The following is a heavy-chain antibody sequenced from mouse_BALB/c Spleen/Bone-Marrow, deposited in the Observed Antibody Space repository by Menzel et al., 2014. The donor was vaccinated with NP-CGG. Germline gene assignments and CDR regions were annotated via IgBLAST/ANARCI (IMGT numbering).Heavy chain of an antibody. Sequence: EGRLREPGGGLGQPGGSLKLSGAASGFDFSRYGMSWVRQAPGKGLEGIGEINPDSSTINYTPSLKDKFIISRDNAKNTLYLQMSKVRSEDTALYYCARLNYYGNLFVWGAGTTVTVSS. J-gene: IGHJ1*01. D-gene: IGHD1-1*01. CDR2: INPDSSTI. V-gene: IGHV4-1*02. CDR3: ARLNYYGNLFV. CDR1: GFDFSRYG.